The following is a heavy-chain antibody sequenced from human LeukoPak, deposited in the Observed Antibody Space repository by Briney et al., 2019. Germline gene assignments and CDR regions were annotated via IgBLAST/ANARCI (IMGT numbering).Heavy chain of an antibody. CDR3: ARGPTMVRGAPYNWFDP. CDR2: SYYRGST. V-gene: IGHV4-39*01. CDR1: AGSISSSSYY. D-gene: IGHD3-10*01. Sequence: SETLSLTSTVYAGSISSSSYYWRWIRQPPGKGLEWIGSSYYRGSTYYNPALKSRVTISVDTSKNQFSLKLSSVTAADTAVYYCARGPTMVRGAPYNWFDPWGQGTLVTVSS. J-gene: IGHJ5*02.